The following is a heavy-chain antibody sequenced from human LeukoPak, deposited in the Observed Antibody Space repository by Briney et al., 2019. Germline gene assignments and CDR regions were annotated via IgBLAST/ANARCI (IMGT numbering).Heavy chain of an antibody. CDR2: IKQGGSEK. V-gene: IGHV3-7*01. J-gene: IGHJ4*02. CDR1: GFTFSNYW. D-gene: IGHD1-14*01. Sequence: GGSLRLSCSASGFTFSNYWMSWVRQAPGKGLEWVANIKQGGSEKYYVDSVKGRFTISRDNAKNSLFLQMNSLRAEDTAVYYCAKHLTTSASFDYWGQGTLVTVSS. CDR3: AKHLTTSASFDY.